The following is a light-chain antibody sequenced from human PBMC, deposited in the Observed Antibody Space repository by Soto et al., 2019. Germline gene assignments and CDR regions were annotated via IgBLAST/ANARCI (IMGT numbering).Light chain of an antibody. J-gene: IGKJ5*01. CDR3: QQYENLPT. CDR1: QSLLYSSNINNH. V-gene: IGKV1-33*01. CDR2: DAS. Sequence: DIVMTQSPESLTVSLGERATINCKSSQSLLYSSNINNHLNWYQQKPGRAPKLLIYDASNLEAGVPSRFRGSGSGTDFTFTISRLQPEDIATYYCQQYENLPTFGQGTRLEIK.